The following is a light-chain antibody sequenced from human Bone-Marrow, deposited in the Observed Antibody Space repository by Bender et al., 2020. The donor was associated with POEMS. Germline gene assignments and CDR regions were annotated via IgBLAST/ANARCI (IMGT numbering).Light chain of an antibody. CDR1: GGIITTNY. Sequence: NFMLTQPRSVSESPGKTVTISCTGSGGIITTNYVHWYQQRPGSVPTIVIYEDNQRPSGVPDRFSGSIDTSSNSASLTISGLKTEDEADYFCQSYDSSNPVFGAGTKVTVL. J-gene: IGLJ1*01. V-gene: IGLV6-57*02. CDR3: QSYDSSNPV. CDR2: EDN.